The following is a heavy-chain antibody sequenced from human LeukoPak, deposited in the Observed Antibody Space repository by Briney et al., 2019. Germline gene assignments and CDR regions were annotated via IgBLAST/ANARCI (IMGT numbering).Heavy chain of an antibody. Sequence: SETLSLTCAVSGGSISSGGYSWSWIRQPPGKGLEWIGYIYHSGSTYYNPSLKSRVTISVDRSKNQFSLKLSSVTAADTAVYYCARGVSGWYWFDPWGQGTLVTVSS. CDR2: IYHSGST. J-gene: IGHJ5*02. V-gene: IGHV4-30-2*01. CDR1: GGSISSGGYS. CDR3: ARGVSGWYWFDP. D-gene: IGHD6-19*01.